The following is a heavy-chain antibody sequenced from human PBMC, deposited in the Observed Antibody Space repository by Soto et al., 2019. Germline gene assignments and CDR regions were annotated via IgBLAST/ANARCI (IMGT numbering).Heavy chain of an antibody. Sequence: QVQLVESGGGVVQPGWSLRLCCVASGFTFSDDGMHWVRQAPRRGLEWVAVIWYDGTNKYYPDSVMGRFTISRDNSKNTLYLHKNSLRVEDTAVYYCVRLGYCIRSSCYARTYDLDVWGQGTTVTVSS. CDR3: VRLGYCIRSSCYARTYDLDV. CDR2: IWYDGTNK. CDR1: GFTFSDDG. D-gene: IGHD2-2*01. V-gene: IGHV3-33*01. J-gene: IGHJ6*02.